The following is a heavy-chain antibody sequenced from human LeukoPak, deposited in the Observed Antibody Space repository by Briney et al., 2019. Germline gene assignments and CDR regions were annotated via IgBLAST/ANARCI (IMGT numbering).Heavy chain of an antibody. Sequence: PGGSLRLSCTASGFTFSRNAMNWVRPAPGKGLEWVAHISEAIYYADSVQGRFTISRDNAKNSLYLQMSNLRAEDTAMYYCVREVGRPKTFYFDSWGRGTPVTVSS. CDR1: GFTFSRNA. J-gene: IGHJ4*02. D-gene: IGHD3-16*01. CDR2: ISEAI. CDR3: VREVGRPKTFYFDS. V-gene: IGHV3-48*04.